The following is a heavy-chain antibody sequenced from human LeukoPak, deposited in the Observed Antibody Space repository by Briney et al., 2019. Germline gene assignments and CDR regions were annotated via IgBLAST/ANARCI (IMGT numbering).Heavy chain of an antibody. V-gene: IGHV1-18*01. CDR1: GYTFTSYG. D-gene: IGHD6-13*01. CDR3: ARDNSSSWPQWVGYYYYYYMDV. J-gene: IGHJ6*03. Sequence: GASVKVSCKASGYTFTSYGISWVRQAPGQGLEWMGWISAYNGNTNYAQKFQGRVTITADESTSTAYMELSSLRSEDTAVYYCARDNSSSWPQWVGYYYYYYMDVWGKGTTVTVSS. CDR2: ISAYNGNT.